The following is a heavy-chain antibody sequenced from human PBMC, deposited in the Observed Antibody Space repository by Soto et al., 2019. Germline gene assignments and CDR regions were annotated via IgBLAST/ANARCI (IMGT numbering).Heavy chain of an antibody. Sequence: ASVKVSCKASGYTFTGYYMHWVRQAPGQGLEWMGWINPNSGDTNYAQKFQGWVTMTRNTSISTAYMELSRLRSEDTAVYYCARGLIRRGYWGQGTLVTVSS. CDR2: INPNSGDT. J-gene: IGHJ4*02. V-gene: IGHV1-2*04. D-gene: IGHD3-10*01. CDR3: ARGLIRRGY. CDR1: GYTFTGYY.